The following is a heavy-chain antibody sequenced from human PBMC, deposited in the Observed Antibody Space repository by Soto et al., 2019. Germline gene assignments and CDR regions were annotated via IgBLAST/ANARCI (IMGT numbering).Heavy chain of an antibody. V-gene: IGHV4-34*01. Sequence: PSETLSLTCAVYGGSFSGYYWSWIRQPPGKGLEWIGEINHSGSTNYNPSLKSRVTISLDMSKNQFSLKLSSVTAADTAVYYCARGPPWNTSGWYVLDYCSYGMDVWGQGTTVTVSS. D-gene: IGHD6-19*01. CDR3: ARGPPWNTSGWYVLDYCSYGMDV. J-gene: IGHJ6*02. CDR1: GGSFSGYY. CDR2: INHSGST.